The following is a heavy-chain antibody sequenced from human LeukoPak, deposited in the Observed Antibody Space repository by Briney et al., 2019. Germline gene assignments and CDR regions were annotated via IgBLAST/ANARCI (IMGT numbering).Heavy chain of an antibody. D-gene: IGHD5-24*01. CDR3: ARSRDGYNYLRFDY. J-gene: IGHJ4*02. V-gene: IGHV3-23*01. CDR1: GFTFSSYA. CDR2: ISGSGGST. Sequence: PGGSLRLSCAASGFTFSSYAMSWVRQAPGKGLEWVSAISGSGGSTYYADSVKGRFTISRDNSKNTLYLQMNSLRAEDTAVYYCARSRDGYNYLRFDYWGQGTLVTVSS.